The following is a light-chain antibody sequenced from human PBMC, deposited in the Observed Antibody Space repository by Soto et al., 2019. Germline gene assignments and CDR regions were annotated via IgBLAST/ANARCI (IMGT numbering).Light chain of an antibody. Sequence: QSVLTQPASVSGSPGQSITISCTGPSSDVGSYNLVSWYQQYPGKAPKLIIFEVFKRPSGVSHGFSGSKSGNTASLTISGLQAEDDANYYCCSYAARATYVFGGGTKVTVL. CDR2: EVF. CDR3: CSYAARATYV. J-gene: IGLJ2*01. V-gene: IGLV2-23*02. CDR1: SSDVGSYNL.